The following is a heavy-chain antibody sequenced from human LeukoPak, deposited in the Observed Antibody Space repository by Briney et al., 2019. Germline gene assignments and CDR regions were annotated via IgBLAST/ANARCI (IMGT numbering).Heavy chain of an antibody. CDR2: ISSSSTI. Sequence: PGGSLRLSCAASGFTFSSYSMNWVRQAPGKGLEWVSYISSSSTISYADSVKGRFTISRDNAKNSLYLQMNSLRAEDTAVYYCARLRGNAFDIWGQGTMVTVSS. V-gene: IGHV3-48*01. CDR1: GFTFSSYS. D-gene: IGHD3-16*01. CDR3: ARLRGNAFDI. J-gene: IGHJ3*02.